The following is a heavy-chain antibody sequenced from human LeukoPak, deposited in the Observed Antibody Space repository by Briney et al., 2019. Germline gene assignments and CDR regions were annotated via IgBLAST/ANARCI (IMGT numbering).Heavy chain of an antibody. CDR3: ARVWSLYYYYMDV. CDR2: ISSSGSTI. Sequence: PGGSLRLSCSASGFTFSTYGMHWVRQAPGKGLEWVSYISSSGSTIYYADSVKGRFTISRDNAKNSLYLQMNSLRAEDTAVYYCARVWSLYYYYMDVWGKGTTVTVSS. D-gene: IGHD3-16*01. V-gene: IGHV3-48*04. J-gene: IGHJ6*03. CDR1: GFTFSTYG.